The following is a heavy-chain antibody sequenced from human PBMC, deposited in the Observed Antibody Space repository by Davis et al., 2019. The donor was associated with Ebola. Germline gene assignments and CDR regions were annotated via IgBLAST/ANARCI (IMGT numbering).Heavy chain of an antibody. V-gene: IGHV3-7*01. CDR1: GFTFSSYA. Sequence: PGGSLRLSCAASGFTFSSYAMSWVRQAPGKGLEWVANIKPDGSEKYYVDSVKGRFTISRDNAKNPLYLQMNSLRAEDTAVYYCAREAAVAFFDYWGQGTLVTVSS. CDR3: AREAAVAFFDY. J-gene: IGHJ4*02. D-gene: IGHD6-19*01. CDR2: IKPDGSEK.